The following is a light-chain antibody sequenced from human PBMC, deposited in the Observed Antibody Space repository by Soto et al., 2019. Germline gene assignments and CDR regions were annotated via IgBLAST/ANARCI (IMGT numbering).Light chain of an antibody. V-gene: IGLV1-40*01. CDR3: QSYDSSLSGWV. J-gene: IGLJ3*02. Sequence: QSVLTQPPSVSGAPGQRVTISCTGSSSNIGAGYAVHWYQQLPGTAPKLLIYANSNRPSGVPDRFSGSTSGTSASLAITGLQAEDEADYYCQSYDSSLSGWVFGGGTKLTVL. CDR2: ANS. CDR1: SSNIGAGYA.